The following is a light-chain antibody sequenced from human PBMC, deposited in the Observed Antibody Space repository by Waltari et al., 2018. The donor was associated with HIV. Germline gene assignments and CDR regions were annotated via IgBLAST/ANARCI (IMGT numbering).Light chain of an antibody. CDR1: HSLLYSANNKNY. CDR3: HQYFSAPWT. J-gene: IGKJ1*01. V-gene: IGKV4-1*01. Sequence: IVLTPSPDSLALSLGERATIHCTSRHSLLYSANNKNYLAWSQQRPGQPPKLLSYWASARESGVPDRFSGSGSGTDFTLTISSLQADDVAVYYCHQYFSAPWTFGQGTKVEIK. CDR2: WAS.